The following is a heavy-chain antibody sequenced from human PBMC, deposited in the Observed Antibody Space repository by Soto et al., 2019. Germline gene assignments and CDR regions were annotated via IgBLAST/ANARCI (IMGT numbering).Heavy chain of an antibody. CDR2: IIPIFGIA. Sequence: SVKVSCKASGGTFSSYAISWVRQAPGQGLEWMGGIIPIFGIANYAQKFQGRVTITADESTSTAYMELSSLRSEDTAVYYCARDRQSGSYYPTFDYWGQGTLVTVSS. D-gene: IGHD1-26*01. CDR3: ARDRQSGSYYPTFDY. J-gene: IGHJ4*02. V-gene: IGHV1-69*13. CDR1: GGTFSSYA.